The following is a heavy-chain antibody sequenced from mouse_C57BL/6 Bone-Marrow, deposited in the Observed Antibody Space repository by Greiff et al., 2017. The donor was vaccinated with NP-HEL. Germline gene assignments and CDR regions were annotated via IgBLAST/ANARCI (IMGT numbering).Heavy chain of an antibody. J-gene: IGHJ2*01. V-gene: IGHV5-12*01. Sequence: EVHLVESGGGLVQPGGSLKLSCAASGFTFSDYYMYWVRQTPEKRLEWVAYISNGGGSTYYPDTVKGRFTISRDIAKNTLYLQMSRLKSEDTAMYYCARRGGSSFYYWGEGTTLTDSS. CDR2: ISNGGGST. CDR3: ARRGGSSFYY. CDR1: GFTFSDYY. D-gene: IGHD1-1*01.